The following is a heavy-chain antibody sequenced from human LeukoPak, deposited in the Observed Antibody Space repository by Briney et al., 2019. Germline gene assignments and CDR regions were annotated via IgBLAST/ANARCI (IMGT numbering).Heavy chain of an antibody. CDR2: INPNSGGT. D-gene: IGHD3-10*01. J-gene: IGHJ4*02. V-gene: IGHV1-2*02. CDR3: ARIPRHGRSGGTGSYYFDY. Sequence: GGSLRLSCAASGFTFSSYGMHWVRQAPGQGLEWMGWINPNSGGTNYAQKFQGRVTMTRDTSISTAYMELSRLRSDDTAVYYCARIPRHGRSGGTGSYYFDYWGQGTLVTVSS. CDR1: GFTFSSYG.